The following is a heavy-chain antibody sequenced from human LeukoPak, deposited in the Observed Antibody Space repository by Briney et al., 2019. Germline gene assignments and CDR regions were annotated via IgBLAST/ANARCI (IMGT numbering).Heavy chain of an antibody. V-gene: IGHV1-46*01. CDR2: INPSGGST. D-gene: IGHD3-16*02. Sequence: ASVKVSCKASGYTFTSYYMHWVRQAPGQGLEWMGIINPSGGSTSYAQKFQGRVTMTRDMSTSTVYMELSSLRSEDTAVYYCARASMDIYVWGSYRCDYWGQGTLVTVSS. CDR3: ARASMDIYVWGSYRCDY. CDR1: GYTFTSYY. J-gene: IGHJ4*02.